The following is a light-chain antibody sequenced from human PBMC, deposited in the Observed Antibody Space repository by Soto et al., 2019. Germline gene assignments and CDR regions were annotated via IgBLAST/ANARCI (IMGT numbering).Light chain of an antibody. J-gene: IGKJ1*01. V-gene: IGKV3-15*01. CDR2: GAS. CDR1: QSVSSN. CDR3: KQYNNLAPARP. Sequence: EIVMTQSPATLSVSPGERVTLSCRASQSVSSNLAWYQQKPGQAPSLLIYGASTRATGIPARFSGSGSGPEFTHTTSSLDCEEFAIYLLKQYNNLAPARPFGQGTKVEIK.